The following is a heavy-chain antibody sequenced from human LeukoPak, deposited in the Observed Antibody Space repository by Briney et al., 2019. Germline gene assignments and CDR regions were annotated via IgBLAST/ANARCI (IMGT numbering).Heavy chain of an antibody. D-gene: IGHD3-10*01. CDR1: GGSISSSSYY. CDR2: IYYSGST. V-gene: IGHV4-39*01. CDR3: ARHQTVLLWFGESGPIDY. J-gene: IGHJ4*02. Sequence: SETLSLTCTVSGGSISSSSYYWGWIRQPPGTGLEWLGNIYYSGSTYYNPSLKSRVTISVDTSKNQFSLKLSSVTAADTAVYYCARHQTVLLWFGESGPIDYWGQGTLVTVSS.